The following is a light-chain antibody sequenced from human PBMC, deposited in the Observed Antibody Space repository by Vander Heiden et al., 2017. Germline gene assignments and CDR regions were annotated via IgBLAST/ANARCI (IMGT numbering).Light chain of an antibody. CDR2: DAS. CDR1: QSVSSD. Sequence: LFPHSRASRSLSPGERATLSCRASQSVSSDLAWYQQKPGQAPRLLIYDASNRATGIPARFSGSGSGTDFTLTISSLEPEDFAVYYCQQRSNWPPLTFGGGTKVEIK. J-gene: IGKJ4*01. CDR3: QQRSNWPPLT. V-gene: IGKV3-11*01.